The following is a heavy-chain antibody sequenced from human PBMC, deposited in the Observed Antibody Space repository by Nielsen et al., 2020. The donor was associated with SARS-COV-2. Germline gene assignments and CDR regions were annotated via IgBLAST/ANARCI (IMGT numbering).Heavy chain of an antibody. Sequence: WVRQAPGQGLEWMGWINPNSGGTNYAQKFQGRVTMTRDTSISTAYMELSRLRSDDTAVYYCARDGSYGYVDYWGQGTLVTVSS. J-gene: IGHJ4*02. CDR3: ARDGSYGYVDY. D-gene: IGHD5-18*01. V-gene: IGHV1-2*02. CDR2: INPNSGGT.